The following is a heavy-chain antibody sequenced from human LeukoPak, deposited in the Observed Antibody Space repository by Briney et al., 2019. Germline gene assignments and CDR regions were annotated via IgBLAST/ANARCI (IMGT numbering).Heavy chain of an antibody. CDR3: ARYTVITPAYYYYYMDV. J-gene: IGHJ6*03. Sequence: PSETLSLTCTVSGGPISSYYWSWIRQPPGKGLEWIGYIHYSGSTNYNPSLKSRVTISVDTSKNQFSLKLSSVTAADTAVYYCARYTVITPAYYYYYMDVWGKGTTVTVSS. D-gene: IGHD4-17*01. CDR2: IHYSGST. CDR1: GGPISSYY. V-gene: IGHV4-59*01.